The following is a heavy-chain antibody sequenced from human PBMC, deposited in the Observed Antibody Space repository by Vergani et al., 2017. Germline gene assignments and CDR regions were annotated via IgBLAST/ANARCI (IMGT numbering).Heavy chain of an antibody. CDR1: GASIRSSNYY. CDR3: ARHSTVEWLVKLGWIDP. V-gene: IGHV4-39*01. CDR2: IYYSGST. D-gene: IGHD6-19*01. J-gene: IGHJ5*02. Sequence: QLQLQESGPGLVKPSATLSLTCSVSGASIRSSNYYWGWIRQPPGKGLEWIASIYYSGSTYYNPSLKSRVTISVDTSNNQFSLQLGSVTAADTAVYFCARHSTVEWLVKLGWIDPWGQGILVTVSS.